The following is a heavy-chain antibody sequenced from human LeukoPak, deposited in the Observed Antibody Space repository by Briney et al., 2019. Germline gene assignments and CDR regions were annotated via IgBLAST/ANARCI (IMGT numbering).Heavy chain of an antibody. CDR1: ADSIRDYY. Sequence: SETLSLTCTVSADSIRDYYWSWLRRPTGKGLEGIGYIYYSGSTNYNPSLKSRVTISVDTSKNQFSLKLSSVTAADTAVYYCARRPIIAAAGKGFDYWGQGTLVTVSS. J-gene: IGHJ4*02. V-gene: IGHV4-59*01. CDR2: IYYSGST. D-gene: IGHD6-13*01. CDR3: ARRPIIAAAGKGFDY.